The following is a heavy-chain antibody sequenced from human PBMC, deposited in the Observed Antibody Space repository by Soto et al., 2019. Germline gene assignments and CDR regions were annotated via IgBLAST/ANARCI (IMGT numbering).Heavy chain of an antibody. CDR3: ARAGGRVYYYGMDV. J-gene: IGHJ6*02. Sequence: SETLSLTCTVSGGSISSGDYYWSWIRQPPGKGLEWIGYIYYSGSTYYNPSLKSRVTISVDTSKNQFSLKLSSVTAADTAVYYCARAGGRVYYYGMDVWGQVSTVTVSS. D-gene: IGHD2-15*01. CDR1: GGSISSGDYY. CDR2: IYYSGST. V-gene: IGHV4-30-4*01.